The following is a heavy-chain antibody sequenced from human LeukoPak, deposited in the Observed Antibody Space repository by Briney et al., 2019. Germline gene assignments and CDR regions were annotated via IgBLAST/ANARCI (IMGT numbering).Heavy chain of an antibody. V-gene: IGHV4-34*01. CDR2: INHSGST. CDR1: GGSFSGYY. Sequence: SETLSLTCAVYGGSFSGYYWSWIRQPPGKGLEWIGEINHSGSTNYNPSLKSRVTISVDTSKNQFSLKLSSVTAADTAVYYCARGLHYYDSSGYRGRGDRPQDYWGQGTLVTVPS. D-gene: IGHD3-22*01. CDR3: ARGLHYYDSSGYRGRGDRPQDY. J-gene: IGHJ4*02.